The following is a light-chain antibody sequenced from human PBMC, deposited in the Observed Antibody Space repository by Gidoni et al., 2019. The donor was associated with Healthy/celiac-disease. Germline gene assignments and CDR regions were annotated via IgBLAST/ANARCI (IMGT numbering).Light chain of an antibody. V-gene: IGKV1-5*03. CDR3: QQYNSYCYT. CDR2: KAS. Sequence: DSQMTQSPSTLSASVGDRVTITCRASQSNSSWLAWYQQKPGKAPKLLIYKASKLESAVPSRFSGSGAGTEFTLPISSLQPDDFAAYYCQQYNSYCYTFGQGTKLEIK. J-gene: IGKJ2*01. CDR1: QSNSSW.